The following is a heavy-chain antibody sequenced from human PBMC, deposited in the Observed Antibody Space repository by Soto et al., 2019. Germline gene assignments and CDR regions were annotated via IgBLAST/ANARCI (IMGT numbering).Heavy chain of an antibody. CDR2: IYPSGNT. CDR1: GASISSYY. J-gene: IGHJ5*02. V-gene: IGHV4-4*07. CDR3: ARDRTAAGPSNWFDP. Sequence: QVQLQESGPGLVKPSETLSLTCTVSGASISSYYWSWIRQSAGKGLEWIGRIYPSGNTDYNPSLKGRVTMSVDTSKNQFSLNLRSVTAADTAVYYCARDRTAAGPSNWFDPWGQGTLVTVSS. D-gene: IGHD6-13*01.